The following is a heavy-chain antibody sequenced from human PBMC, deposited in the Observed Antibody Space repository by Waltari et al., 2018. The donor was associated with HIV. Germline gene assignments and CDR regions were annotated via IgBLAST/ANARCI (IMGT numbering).Heavy chain of an antibody. CDR3: ARRGVDYYDSSGYYQYYFDY. CDR2: IYYSGTT. D-gene: IGHD3-22*01. Sequence: QVQLQESGPGLVKPSETLSLTCTVSGGSISSYSCSWIRPPPGKGQHWIGYIYYSGTTNYNPSLKSRVTISLDTSKNQFSLKLSSVTAADTAVYYCARRGVDYYDSSGYYQYYFDYWGQGTLVTVSS. V-gene: IGHV4-59*01. CDR1: GGSISSYS. J-gene: IGHJ4*02.